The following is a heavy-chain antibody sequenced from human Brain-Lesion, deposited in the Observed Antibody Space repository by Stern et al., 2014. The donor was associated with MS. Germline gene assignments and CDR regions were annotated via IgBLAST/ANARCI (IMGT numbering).Heavy chain of an antibody. CDR3: ARDQRGITIFGVVTDYYYLGMDV. CDR2: INPQTGGT. Sequence: QVQLVQSGAEVKKPGASVKVSCKTSGYIFTGYYIHWVRQAPGQGLEWMAWINPQTGGTKDAQKFQGRVTMSRDTSISTAYVELSSLTSDDTAVYYCARDQRGITIFGVVTDYYYLGMDVWGQGTTVTVSS. J-gene: IGHJ6*02. CDR1: GYIFTGYY. V-gene: IGHV1-2*02. D-gene: IGHD3-3*01.